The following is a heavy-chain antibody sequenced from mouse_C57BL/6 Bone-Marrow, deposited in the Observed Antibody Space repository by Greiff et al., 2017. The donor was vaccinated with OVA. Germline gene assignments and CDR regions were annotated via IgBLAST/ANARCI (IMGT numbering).Heavy chain of an antibody. V-gene: IGHV1-66*01. CDR1: GYSFPSYY. J-gene: IGHJ2*01. D-gene: IGHD2-1*01. CDR2: IYPGSGNT. CDR3: ARPYGNLFDY. Sequence: VQLQQSGPELVKPGASVKISCKASGYSFPSYYIHWVKQRPGQGLEWIGWIYPGSGNTKYNEKFKGKATLTADTSSSTAYMQLSSLTSEDSAVYYCARPYGNLFDYWGQGTTLTVSS.